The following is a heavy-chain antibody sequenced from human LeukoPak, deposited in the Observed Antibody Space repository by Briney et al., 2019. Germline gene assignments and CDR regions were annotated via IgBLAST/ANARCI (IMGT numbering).Heavy chain of an antibody. CDR2: INTDGSST. V-gene: IGHV3-74*01. CDR3: AGDRNYDFWSGSLLDY. Sequence: GGSLRLSCAASGFTLSSYAMNWVRQAPGKGLVWVSRINTDGSSTSYADSVKGRFTISRDNAKNTLYLQMNSLRAEDTAVYYCAGDRNYDFWSGSLLDYWGQGTLVTVSS. D-gene: IGHD3-3*01. CDR1: GFTLSSYA. J-gene: IGHJ4*02.